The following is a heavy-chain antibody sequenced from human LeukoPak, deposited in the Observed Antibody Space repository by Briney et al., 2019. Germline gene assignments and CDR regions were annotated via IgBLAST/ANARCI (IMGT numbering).Heavy chain of an antibody. CDR2: IYSGGST. V-gene: IGHV3-53*05. Sequence: PGGSLRLSCTAAGFTGSSDYMSRVRQAPGKGLEWVSVIYSGGSTYYADSVKGRFTITRDKSKNTVYLQMNSLRFEDTAMYYCARDWFDPWGQGTLVTVSS. CDR3: ARDWFDP. J-gene: IGHJ5*02. CDR1: GFTGSSDY.